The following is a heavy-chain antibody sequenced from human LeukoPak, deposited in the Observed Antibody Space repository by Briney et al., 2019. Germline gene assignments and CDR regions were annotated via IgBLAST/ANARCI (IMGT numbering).Heavy chain of an antibody. V-gene: IGHV3-30*18. CDR2: ISYDGSNK. D-gene: IGHD2-21*02. Sequence: GGSLRLSCAASGFTFSSFGMHWVRQAPGKGLEWVAVISYDGSNKYYADSVKGRFTISRDNSKNTLYLQMNSLRAEDTAVYYCAKGEFGVVTANFDYWGQGTLVTVSS. CDR1: GFTFSSFG. CDR3: AKGEFGVVTANFDY. J-gene: IGHJ4*02.